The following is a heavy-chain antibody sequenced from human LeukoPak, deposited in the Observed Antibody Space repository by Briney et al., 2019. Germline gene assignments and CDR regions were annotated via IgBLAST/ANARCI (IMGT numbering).Heavy chain of an antibody. J-gene: IGHJ4*02. CDR3: AKSPTCYDILTGYYSGYYFDY. CDR2: ISGSGGST. V-gene: IGHV3-23*01. CDR1: GFTFSSYA. Sequence: SGGSLRLSCAASGFTFSSYAMSWVRQAPGKGLEWVSAISGSGGSTYYADSVKGRFTISRDNSKNTLYLQMNSLRAEDTAVYYCAKSPTCYDILTGYYSGYYFDYWGQGTLVTVSS. D-gene: IGHD3-9*01.